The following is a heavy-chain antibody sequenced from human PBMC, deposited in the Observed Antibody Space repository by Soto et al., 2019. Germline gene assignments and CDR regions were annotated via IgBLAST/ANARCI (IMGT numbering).Heavy chain of an antibody. J-gene: IGHJ4*02. CDR2: IYWDDDK. Sequence: QITLKESGPTLVKPTQTLTLTCTFSGFSLSTSGVGVGWIRQPPGKALEWLALIYWDDDKRYSPSLKSRLTITXDTXKXPVVLTMTNMDPVDTATYYCAHSDRSYYDSSGYQEYWGQGTLVTVSS. V-gene: IGHV2-5*02. CDR1: GFSLSTSGVG. D-gene: IGHD3-22*01. CDR3: AHSDRSYYDSSGYQEY.